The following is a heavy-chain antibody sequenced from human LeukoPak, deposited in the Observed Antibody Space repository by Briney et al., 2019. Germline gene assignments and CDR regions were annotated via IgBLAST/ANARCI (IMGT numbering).Heavy chain of an antibody. J-gene: IGHJ4*02. D-gene: IGHD2-2*02. V-gene: IGHV3-23*01. CDR3: AKGRYCSSTSCYSDTNGIFDY. Sequence: GGSLRLSCAASGFTFSNYAMSWVRQAPGKGLEWVSAISGSGGSTYYADSVKGRFTISRDNSKNTLYLQMNSLRAEDTAVYYCAKGRYCSSTSCYSDTNGIFDYWGQGTLVTVSS. CDR1: GFTFSNYA. CDR2: ISGSGGST.